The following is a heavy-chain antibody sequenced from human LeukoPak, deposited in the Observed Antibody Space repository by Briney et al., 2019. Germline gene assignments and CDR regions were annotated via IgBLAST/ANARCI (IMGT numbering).Heavy chain of an antibody. CDR3: ARSGYSGYDSFDY. D-gene: IGHD5-12*01. CDR1: GYSFTSYW. CDR2: IYPGDSDT. J-gene: IGHJ4*02. V-gene: IGHV5-51*01. Sequence: PGESLKISCKGSGYSFTSYWIGWVRQMPGKSLEWMGIIYPGDSDTKYSPSFQGQVTISADKSISTAYLQWSSLKASDTAMYYCARSGYSGYDSFDYWGQGTLVTVSS.